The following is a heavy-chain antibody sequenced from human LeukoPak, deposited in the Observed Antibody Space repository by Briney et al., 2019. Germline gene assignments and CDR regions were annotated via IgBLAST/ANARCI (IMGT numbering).Heavy chain of an antibody. D-gene: IGHD6-13*01. CDR3: ARDGTAAGLYFDS. CDR2: IRQDGSEK. J-gene: IGHJ4*01. Sequence: PGGSLRLSCAVSGFTFTDYWMNWVRQAPGKGLDWVAGIRQDGSEKTYVDSVKGRFTISRDNTKNSLSLQVNSLRVEDTAVYYCARDGTAAGLYFDSWGQGTLVTVSS. CDR1: GFTFTDYW. V-gene: IGHV3-7*01.